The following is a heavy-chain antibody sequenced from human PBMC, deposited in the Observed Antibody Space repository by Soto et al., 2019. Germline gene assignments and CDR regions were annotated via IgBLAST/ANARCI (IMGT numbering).Heavy chain of an antibody. CDR2: INPYSGAT. CDR1: GYTFTAYH. V-gene: IGHV1-2*02. J-gene: IGHJ4*02. CDR3: ARMRGYSYGLDY. D-gene: IGHD5-18*01. Sequence: ASVKVSCKASGYTFTAYHVHWVRQAPGQGLEWMGWINPYSGATNFAQKFQGSVSLTTDPSINTAYMELSRLRSDDTAVYYCARMRGYSYGLDYWGQGTLVTVSS.